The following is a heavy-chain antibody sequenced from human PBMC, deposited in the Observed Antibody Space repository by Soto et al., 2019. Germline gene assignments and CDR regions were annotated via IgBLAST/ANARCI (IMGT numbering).Heavy chain of an antibody. D-gene: IGHD7-27*01. J-gene: IGHJ4*01. CDR1: GYTFTSYD. V-gene: IGHV1-8*01. CDR3: ARGPPNWGFDS. CDR2: MSPNSGNT. Sequence: QVQLVQSGAEVKKPGASVKVSCKPSGYTFTSYDINWVRQAPGQGLEWMGWMSPNSGNTGYAQKFQGRVTMTRSPSISTAYMELSSLRSEDTAVYYCARGPPNWGFDSWGQGTLVIVSS.